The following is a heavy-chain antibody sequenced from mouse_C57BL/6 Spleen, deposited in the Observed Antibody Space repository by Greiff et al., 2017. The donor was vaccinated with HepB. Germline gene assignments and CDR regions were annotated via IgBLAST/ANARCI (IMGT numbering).Heavy chain of an antibody. CDR3: ARGDYGSSDGWYFDV. CDR2: INPNYGTT. J-gene: IGHJ1*03. D-gene: IGHD1-1*01. V-gene: IGHV1-39*01. Sequence: EVQLQQSGPELVKPGASVKISCKASGYSFTDYNMNWVKQSNGKSLEWIGVINPNYGTTSYNQKFKGKATLTVDQSSSTAYMQLTSLTSEDSAVYDCARGDYGSSDGWYFDVWGTGTTVTVSS. CDR1: GYSFTDYN.